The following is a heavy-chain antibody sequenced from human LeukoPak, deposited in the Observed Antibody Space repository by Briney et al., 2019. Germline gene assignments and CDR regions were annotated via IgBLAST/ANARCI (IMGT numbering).Heavy chain of an antibody. CDR2: IKQDGSEK. CDR1: GFTFSTYW. D-gene: IGHD3-22*01. V-gene: IGHV3-7*04. J-gene: IGHJ4*02. CDR3: ARGYYYDRIGYYPDY. Sequence: PGGSLRLSCAASGFTFSTYWMSWVRQAPGKGLEWVANIKQDGSEKYYVDSVKGRFTVSRDNAKDSLYLQMNSLRAEDTAVYYCARGYYYDRIGYYPDYWGQGTLVTVSS.